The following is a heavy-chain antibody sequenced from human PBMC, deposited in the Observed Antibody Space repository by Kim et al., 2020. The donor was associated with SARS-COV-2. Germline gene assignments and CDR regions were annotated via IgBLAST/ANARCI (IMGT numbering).Heavy chain of an antibody. Sequence: GGSLRLSCVASGFTFSKYWMYWVRQVPGKGLVWIARINPDGTNTRYADAVEGRFIVSRDDVKSTLYLHLNSLGVEDTAIYFCATWGQSTTGWYNDWGQGTLVTVSS. V-gene: IGHV3-74*01. CDR2: INPDGTNT. J-gene: IGHJ1*01. D-gene: IGHD6-19*01. CDR3: ATWGQSTTGWYND. CDR1: GFTFSKYW.